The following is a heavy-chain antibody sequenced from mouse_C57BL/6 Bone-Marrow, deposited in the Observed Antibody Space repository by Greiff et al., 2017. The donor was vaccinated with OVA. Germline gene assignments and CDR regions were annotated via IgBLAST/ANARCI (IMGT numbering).Heavy chain of an antibody. CDR1: GYTFTDYY. V-gene: IGHV1-26*01. Sequence: EVQLQQSGPELVKPGASVKISCKASGYTFTDYYMNWVKQSHGKSLEWIGDINPNNGGTSYNQKFKGKATLTVDKSSSTAYMELRSLTSEDSAVYYCARSSSNYASYYAMDYWGQGTSVTVSS. J-gene: IGHJ4*01. CDR3: ARSSSNYASYYAMDY. CDR2: INPNNGGT. D-gene: IGHD2-5*01.